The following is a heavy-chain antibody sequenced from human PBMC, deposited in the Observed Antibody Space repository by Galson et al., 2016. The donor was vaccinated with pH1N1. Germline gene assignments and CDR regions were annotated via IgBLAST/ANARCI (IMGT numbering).Heavy chain of an antibody. CDR2: IIPIFNTA. CDR1: GGTFSSSG. D-gene: IGHD3-22*01. J-gene: IGHJ2*01. CDR3: AREDYYDTDLSDWYFDL. Sequence: SVKVSCKASGGTFSSSGINWVRQAPGQGLEWMGGIIPIFNTAKYAQNFQGRVTITVDESTTTAYMELNSLRSEDTAVYYCAREDYYDTDLSDWYFDLWGRGTLLTVSS. V-gene: IGHV1-69*13.